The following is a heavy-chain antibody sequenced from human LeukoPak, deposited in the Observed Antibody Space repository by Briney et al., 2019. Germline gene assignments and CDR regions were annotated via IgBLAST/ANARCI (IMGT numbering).Heavy chain of an antibody. Sequence: ASVKVSCKASGYTFTSYAMNWVRQAPGQGLEWMGWINANTGNPTYAQGFTGRFVFSLDTSVSTAYLQISSLKAEDTAVYYCAGPIVTGYYYYYGMDVWGQGTLVTVSS. D-gene: IGHD2-21*02. CDR3: AGPIVTGYYYYYGMDV. V-gene: IGHV7-4-1*02. CDR2: INANTGNP. CDR1: GYTFTSYA. J-gene: IGHJ6*02.